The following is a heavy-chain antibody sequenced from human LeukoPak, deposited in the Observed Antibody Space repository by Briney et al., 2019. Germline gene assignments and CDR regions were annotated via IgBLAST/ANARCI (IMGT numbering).Heavy chain of an antibody. D-gene: IGHD3-16*02. CDR3: ARLYWGSYRFLDY. J-gene: IGHJ4*02. CDR2: ISGSGRTI. Sequence: PGGSLRLSCAASGFTFSSYEMNWVRQAPGKGLEWGSYISGSGRTIFYADSVKGRFTISRDNAKNSLYLQMNSLRAEDTAVYYCARLYWGSYRFLDYWGQGTLVTVSS. V-gene: IGHV3-48*03. CDR1: GFTFSSYE.